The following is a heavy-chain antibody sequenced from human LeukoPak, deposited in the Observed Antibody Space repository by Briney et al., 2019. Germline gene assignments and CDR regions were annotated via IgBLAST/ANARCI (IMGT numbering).Heavy chain of an antibody. Sequence: ASVKVSCKASGYTFTSYGISWERQAPGQGLEWMGWISAYNGNTNYAQKLQGRVTMTTDTSTSTAYMELRSLRSDDTAAYYCARAELRYFDWGSDYWGQGTLVTVSP. CDR3: ARAELRYFDWGSDY. CDR2: ISAYNGNT. D-gene: IGHD3-9*01. J-gene: IGHJ4*02. CDR1: GYTFTSYG. V-gene: IGHV1-18*01.